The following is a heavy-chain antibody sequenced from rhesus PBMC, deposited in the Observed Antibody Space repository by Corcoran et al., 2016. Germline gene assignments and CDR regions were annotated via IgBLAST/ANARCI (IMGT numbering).Heavy chain of an antibody. CDR1: GGSISGYY. V-gene: IGHV4S11*01. J-gene: IGHJ4*01. CDR3: ARRFDY. Sequence: QVQLQESGPGLVKPSETLSLTCTVSGGSISGYYWNWIRQPPGKGLEWIGNIYGSGSTPKHNPSLKSRVTLSVDTSKNQLSLKLSSVTAADTAVYYCARRFDYWGQGVLVTVSS. CDR2: IYGSGSTP.